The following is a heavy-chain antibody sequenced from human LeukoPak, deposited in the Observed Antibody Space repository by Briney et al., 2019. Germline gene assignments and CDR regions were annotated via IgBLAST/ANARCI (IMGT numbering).Heavy chain of an antibody. CDR1: GFTFSSHA. Sequence: GGSLRLSCAASGFTFSSHAMSWVRQAPGKGLEWVSAISGSGGSTYYADSVKGRFTISRDNAKNSLYLQMNSLRAEDTAVYYCARDVGARGSGLWFDPWGQGTLVTVSS. V-gene: IGHV3-23*01. D-gene: IGHD1-26*01. CDR2: ISGSGGST. J-gene: IGHJ5*02. CDR3: ARDVGARGSGLWFDP.